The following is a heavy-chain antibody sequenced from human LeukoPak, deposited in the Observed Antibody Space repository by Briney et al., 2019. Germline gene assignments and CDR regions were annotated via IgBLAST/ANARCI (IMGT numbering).Heavy chain of an antibody. CDR1: GGSFSAYY. CDR2: IYYSGST. J-gene: IGHJ4*02. V-gene: IGHV4-59*01. Sequence: SETLSLTCAVYGGSFSAYYLTWIRQPPGKGLEWIGYIYYSGSTNYNPSLKSRVTISVDTSKNQFSLKLSSVTAADTAVYYCAAVYSSGWYRTDYWGQGTLVTVSS. D-gene: IGHD6-19*01. CDR3: AAVYSSGWYRTDY.